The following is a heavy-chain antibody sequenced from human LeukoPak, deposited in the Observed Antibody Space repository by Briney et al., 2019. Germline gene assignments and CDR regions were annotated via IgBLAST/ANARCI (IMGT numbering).Heavy chain of an antibody. J-gene: IGHJ4*02. D-gene: IGHD6-6*01. CDR1: GFTFSSYA. V-gene: IGHV3-23*01. CDR2: ISGSGGST. CDR3: ARDSSRGGSEPEYYFDY. Sequence: GGSLRLSCAASGFTFSSYAMSWVRQAPGKGLEWVSAISGSGGSTYYADSVKGRFTTSRDNSKSTLYLQMNSLRADDTAVYYCARDSSRGGSEPEYYFDYWGQETLVTVSS.